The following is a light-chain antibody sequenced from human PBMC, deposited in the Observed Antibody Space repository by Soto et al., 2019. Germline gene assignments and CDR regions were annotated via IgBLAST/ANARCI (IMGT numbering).Light chain of an antibody. J-gene: IGKJ1*01. CDR1: QSVSSY. CDR2: DAS. CDR3: QQRSNWPSWT. Sequence: ESVVTQSPAALSLSPGERATLSSRASQSVSSYLAWYQQKPGQAPRLLIYDASNRATGIPARFSGSGSGTDFTLTISSLEPEDFAVYYCQQRSNWPSWTFGQGTKVDI. V-gene: IGKV3-11*01.